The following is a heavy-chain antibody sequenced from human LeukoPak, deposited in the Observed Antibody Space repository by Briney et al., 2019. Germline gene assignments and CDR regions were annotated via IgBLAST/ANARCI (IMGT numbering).Heavy chain of an antibody. D-gene: IGHD3-10*01. CDR3: ARDKAHHYYGSGSYHDY. CDR2: IYYSGST. V-gene: IGHV4-39*07. Sequence: SETLSLTCTVSGGSISSSSYYWGWIRQPPGRGLEWIGSIYYSGSTYYNPSLKSRVTISVDTSKNQFSLKLSSVTAADTAVYYCARDKAHHYYGSGSYHDYWGQGTLVTVSS. J-gene: IGHJ4*02. CDR1: GGSISSSSYY.